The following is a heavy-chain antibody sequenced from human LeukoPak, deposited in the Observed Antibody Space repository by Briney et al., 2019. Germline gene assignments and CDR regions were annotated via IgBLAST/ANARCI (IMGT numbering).Heavy chain of an antibody. CDR2: IIPIFGTA. Sequence: EASVKVSCKASGGTFSSYAISWVRQAPGQGLEWMGGIIPIFGTANYAQKFQGRVTITADKSTSTAYMELSSLRSEDTAVYYCARDREGAFDIWGLGTMVTVSS. CDR1: GGTFSSYA. D-gene: IGHD1-26*01. V-gene: IGHV1-69*06. J-gene: IGHJ3*02. CDR3: ARDREGAFDI.